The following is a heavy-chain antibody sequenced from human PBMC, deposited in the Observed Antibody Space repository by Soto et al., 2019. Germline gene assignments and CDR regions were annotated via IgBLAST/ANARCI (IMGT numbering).Heavy chain of an antibody. J-gene: IGHJ3*02. CDR1: GGTFNSYY. V-gene: IGHV1-69*01. Sequence: QVQLVQSGAEVKKPGSSVKVSCKASGGTFNSYYMSWVRQAPGQGLEWMGGIIPVLRTANYAQKFQGRVTITADESTSTAYMEVSSLRFDDTAVYYCPSLVTAAGTIGAYDIWGQGTMVTVSS. CDR2: IIPVLRTA. CDR3: PSLVTAAGTIGAYDI. D-gene: IGHD6-13*01.